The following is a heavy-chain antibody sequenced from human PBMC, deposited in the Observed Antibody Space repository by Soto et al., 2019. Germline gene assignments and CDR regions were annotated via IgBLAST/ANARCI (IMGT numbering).Heavy chain of an antibody. V-gene: IGHV3-23*01. Sequence: GGSLRLSCAASGFPFSSYAMSWVRHAPDKGLEWVSAIDFTGAGTYYADSVKGRFTISRDNSKNTLYLQMSSLRAEDTAVYFCARRFSSSAFYFDYWGQGTLVTVSS. CDR2: IDFTGAGT. CDR1: GFPFSSYA. J-gene: IGHJ4*02. D-gene: IGHD6-6*01. CDR3: ARRFSSSAFYFDY.